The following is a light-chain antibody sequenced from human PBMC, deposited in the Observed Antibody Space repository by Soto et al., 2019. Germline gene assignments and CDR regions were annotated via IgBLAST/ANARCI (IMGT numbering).Light chain of an antibody. CDR1: QSVSSN. J-gene: IGKJ4*01. V-gene: IGKV3-15*01. CDR2: GAS. CDR3: QQYGGSPLT. Sequence: EIVMTQSPATLSVSPGERATLSCRASQSVSSNLAWYQQKGGQAPRLLIYGASTRATGIPARFSGSGSGTEFTLTISRLEPEDFAVYYCQQYGGSPLTFGGGTKVDIK.